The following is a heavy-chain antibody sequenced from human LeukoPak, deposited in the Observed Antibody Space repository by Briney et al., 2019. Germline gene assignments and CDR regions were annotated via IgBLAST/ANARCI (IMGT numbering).Heavy chain of an antibody. V-gene: IGHV4-59*11. CDR2: IYYSGST. CDR3: ARGTRGSGWFDP. D-gene: IGHD5-12*01. CDR1: GGSISSHY. J-gene: IGHJ5*02. Sequence: SETLSLTCTVSGGSISSHYWSWIRQPPGKGLEWIGYIYYSGSTNYNPSLKSRVTISVDTSKNQFSLKLSSVTAADTAVYYCARGTRGSGWFDPWGQGTLVTVSS.